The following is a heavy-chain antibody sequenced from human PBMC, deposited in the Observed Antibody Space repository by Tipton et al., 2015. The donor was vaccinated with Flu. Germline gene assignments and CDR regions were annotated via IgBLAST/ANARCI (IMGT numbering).Heavy chain of an antibody. D-gene: IGHD3-10*01. CDR3: ARAQGFGAELTYDYYGMDV. CDR1: GGSISSGGAY. Sequence: TLSLTCNVSGGSISSGGAYWSWLRQLPGRGLEWIGCIYYSGTTYYNPSLQSRLTISVDTSKNQFSLNLNSVTAADTAVYYCARAQGFGAELTYDYYGMDVRGQRTTVNISS. CDR2: IYYSGTT. J-gene: IGHJ6*02. V-gene: IGHV4-31*03.